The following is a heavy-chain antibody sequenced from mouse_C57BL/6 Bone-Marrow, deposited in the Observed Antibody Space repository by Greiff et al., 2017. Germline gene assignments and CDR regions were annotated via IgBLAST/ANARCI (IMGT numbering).Heavy chain of an antibody. V-gene: IGHV14-4*01. Sequence: EVQLQQSGAELVRPGASVKLSCTASGFNIKDDYMHWVKQRPEQGLEWIGWIDPENGDTEYASKFQGKATITADTSSNTAYLQLSSLTSEDTAVYYCTTPPPYYSFDYWGQGTTLTVSS. CDR1: GFNIKDDY. CDR3: TTPPPYYSFDY. D-gene: IGHD2-12*01. J-gene: IGHJ2*01. CDR2: IDPENGDT.